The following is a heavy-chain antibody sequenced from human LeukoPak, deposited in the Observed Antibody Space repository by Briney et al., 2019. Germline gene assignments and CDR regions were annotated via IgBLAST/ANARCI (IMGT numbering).Heavy chain of an antibody. CDR3: AGGWNYEDY. CDR2: TYYRSKWYN. Sequence: SQTLSLTCAISGDSVSSNSATWNRIRLSPSRGLECLGRTYYRSKWYNDYAVSVKSRITINPDTSKNQFSLQLNSVTPEDTAVYYCAGGWNYEDYWGQGTLVTVSS. D-gene: IGHD1-7*01. J-gene: IGHJ4*02. CDR1: GDSVSSNSAT. V-gene: IGHV6-1*01.